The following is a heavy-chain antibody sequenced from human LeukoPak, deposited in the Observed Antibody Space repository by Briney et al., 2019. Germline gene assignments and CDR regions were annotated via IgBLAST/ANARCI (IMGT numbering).Heavy chain of an antibody. D-gene: IGHD3-10*01. J-gene: IGHJ4*02. CDR1: GFTFGTYW. Sequence: GGSLRLSCAASGFTFGTYWMSWVRQAPGKGLEWVSAISGSGGSTYYADSVKGRFTISRDNSKNTLYLQMNSLRAEDTAVYYCASFLWFGAENEDYWGQGTLVTVSS. CDR3: ASFLWFGAENEDY. V-gene: IGHV3-23*01. CDR2: ISGSGGST.